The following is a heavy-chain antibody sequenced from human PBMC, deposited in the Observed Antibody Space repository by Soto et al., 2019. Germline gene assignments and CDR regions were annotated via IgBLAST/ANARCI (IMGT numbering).Heavy chain of an antibody. D-gene: IGHD2-21*01. CDR3: AXXSGXAYWFDP. J-gene: IGHJ5*02. Sequence: QVQLVQSGAEVKKPGASVKVSCKASGYTFTSYGISWVRQAPGXGLEWMGWISAYNGNTNYAQKLQGRVTMTTDTXXXXXXXXXXXXXXXXXXXXXXAXXSGXAYWFDPWGQGTLVTVSS. CDR2: ISAYNGNT. CDR1: GYTFTSYG. V-gene: IGHV1-18*01.